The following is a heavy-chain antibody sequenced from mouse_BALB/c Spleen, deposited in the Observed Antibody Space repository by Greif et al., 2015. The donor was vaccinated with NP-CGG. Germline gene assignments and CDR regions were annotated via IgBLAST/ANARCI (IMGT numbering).Heavy chain of an antibody. CDR2: INSNGGST. J-gene: IGHJ2*01. Sequence: EVMLVESGGGLVQPGGSLKLSCAASGFTFSSYGMSWVRQTPDKRLELVATINSNGGSTYYPDSVKGRFTISRDNAKNTLYLPRSSLKSEDTAMYCCARVDGKYYFDYWGQGTTLTVSS. CDR3: ARVDGKYYFDY. V-gene: IGHV5-6-3*01. CDR1: GFTFSSYG. D-gene: IGHD2-1*01.